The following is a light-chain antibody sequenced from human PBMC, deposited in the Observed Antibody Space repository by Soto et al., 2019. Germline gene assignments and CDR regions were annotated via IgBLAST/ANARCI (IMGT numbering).Light chain of an antibody. V-gene: IGKV1-39*01. CDR1: QSISRN. J-gene: IGKJ5*01. CDR3: QQSYTTASIT. Sequence: DIQMTQSPSSLSASVGDRVTITCRASQSISRNLNWYQHKPGKAPKLLIYAGSSLQNGVPSRVSGGGSGTEFTLSISSLQPEDFATYYCQQSYTTASITFGKGTRLEIK. CDR2: AGS.